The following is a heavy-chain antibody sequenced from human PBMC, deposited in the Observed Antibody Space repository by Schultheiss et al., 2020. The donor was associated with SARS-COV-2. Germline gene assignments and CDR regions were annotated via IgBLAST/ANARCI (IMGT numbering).Heavy chain of an antibody. J-gene: IGHJ4*02. V-gene: IGHV1-8*01. CDR2: MNPNSGNT. D-gene: IGHD6-13*01. CDR3: ASPIAAAGTFDY. Sequence: ASVKVSCKASGYTFTSYDINWVRQATGHGLEWMGWMNPNSGNTGYPQKFQGRVTMTRNTSISTAYMELSSLRSEDTAVYYCASPIAAAGTFDYWGQGTLVTGSS. CDR1: GYTFTSYD.